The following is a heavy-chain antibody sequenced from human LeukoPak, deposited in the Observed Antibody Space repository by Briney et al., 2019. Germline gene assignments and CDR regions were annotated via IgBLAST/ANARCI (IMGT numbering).Heavy chain of an antibody. CDR1: GFTFSSYA. V-gene: IGHV3-23*01. Sequence: GGSLRLSCAASGFTFSSYAMSWVRQAPGKGLEWVSAISGSGGSTYYADSVKGRFTISRDNSKNTLCLQMNSLRAEDTALYYCAKGILTGRYYGMDVWGKGTTVTVSS. CDR3: AKGILTGRYYGMDV. J-gene: IGHJ6*04. D-gene: IGHD3-9*01. CDR2: ISGSGGST.